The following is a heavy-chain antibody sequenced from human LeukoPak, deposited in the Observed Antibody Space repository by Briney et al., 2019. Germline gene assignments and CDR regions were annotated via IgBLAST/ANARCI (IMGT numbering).Heavy chain of an antibody. CDR2: INPNSGGT. CDR1: GYTFTGYY. CDR3: ARGGRYYDSSGWVIDY. J-gene: IGHJ4*02. V-gene: IGHV1-2*02. Sequence: GASVKVSCKASGYTFTGYYMHWVRQAPGQGLEWMGWINPNSGGTNYAQKLQGRVTMTTDTSTGTAYMELRSLRSDDTAVYYCARGGRYYDSSGWVIDYWGQGTLVTVSS. D-gene: IGHD3-22*01.